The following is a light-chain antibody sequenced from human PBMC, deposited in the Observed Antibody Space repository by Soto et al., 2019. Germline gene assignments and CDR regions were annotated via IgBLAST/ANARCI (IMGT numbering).Light chain of an antibody. CDR2: EGN. V-gene: IGLV2-23*01. CDR3: CSYAGRSTVI. Sequence: QSALTQPASVSGSPGQSITISCTGTSGDIGTYNLVSWYQQHPGRAPKLIIFEGNKRPSGVSNRFSASKSSNTASLAVSGLQAEDEADYHCCSYAGRSTVICGGGTQLTVL. CDR1: SGDIGTYNL. J-gene: IGLJ2*01.